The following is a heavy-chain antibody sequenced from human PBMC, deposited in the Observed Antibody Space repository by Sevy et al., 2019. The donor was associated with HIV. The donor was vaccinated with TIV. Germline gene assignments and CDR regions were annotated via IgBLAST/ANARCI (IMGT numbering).Heavy chain of an antibody. Sequence: ASVKVSCKASGHTLTDLSMHWVRQAPGKGFEWIGRFDPEDGERIYAQKFQGRVTMTEDTSTDTAYMELSSLRSEDTAVYYCSATREYYSDCYGYFDYRGQGTLVTVSS. CDR1: GHTLTDLS. CDR2: FDPEDGER. J-gene: IGHJ4*02. D-gene: IGHD3-22*01. CDR3: SATREYYSDCYGYFDY. V-gene: IGHV1-24*01.